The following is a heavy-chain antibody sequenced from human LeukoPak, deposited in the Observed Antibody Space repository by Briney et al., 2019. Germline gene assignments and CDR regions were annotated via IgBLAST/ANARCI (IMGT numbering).Heavy chain of an antibody. CDR2: IIPVFGTA. Sequence: SLKVSCKASGATFTTSAIIWVRQAPGQGLEWMGGIIPVFGTANYAQRFQGRVTISTDESTSTAYMELTSLRSEDSAVYYCARGYCSSTSCSLDYWGQGTLVTVSS. CDR3: ARGYCSSTSCSLDY. D-gene: IGHD2-2*01. V-gene: IGHV1-69*05. J-gene: IGHJ4*02. CDR1: GATFTTSA.